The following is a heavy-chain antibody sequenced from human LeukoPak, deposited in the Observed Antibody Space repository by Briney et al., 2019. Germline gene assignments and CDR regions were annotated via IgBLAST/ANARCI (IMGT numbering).Heavy chain of an antibody. J-gene: IGHJ6*02. V-gene: IGHV3-23*01. Sequence: GGSLRLSCAASGFTFSSYAMSWVRQAPGKGLDWVSAISGSGGSTYYADSVKGRFTISRDNSKNTLYLQMNSLRAEDTAVYYCAMISSTSFYYYGMDVWGQGTTVTVSS. CDR3: AMISSTSFYYYGMDV. D-gene: IGHD2-2*01. CDR1: GFTFSSYA. CDR2: ISGSGGST.